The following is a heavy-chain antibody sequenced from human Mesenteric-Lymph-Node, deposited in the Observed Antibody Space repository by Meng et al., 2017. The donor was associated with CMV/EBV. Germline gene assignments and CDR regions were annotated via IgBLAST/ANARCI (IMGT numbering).Heavy chain of an antibody. CDR1: GFTFSGSA. Sequence: GESLKISCASSGFTFSGSAMHWVRRASGKGLEWVGRIRSKANSHATAYAASVKGRFTIPRDDSKNTAYLQMNSLRTEDTAVYYCTTPKYDFWSGYSSWGQGTLVTVSS. J-gene: IGHJ5*02. V-gene: IGHV3-73*01. D-gene: IGHD3-3*01. CDR2: IRSKANSHAT. CDR3: TTPKYDFWSGYSS.